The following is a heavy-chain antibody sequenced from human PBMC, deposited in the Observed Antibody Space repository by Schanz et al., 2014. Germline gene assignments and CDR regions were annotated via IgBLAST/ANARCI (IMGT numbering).Heavy chain of an antibody. CDR2: IYIGGNT. CDR1: GFSVGNKY. V-gene: IGHV3-66*01. J-gene: IGHJ4*02. Sequence: EVQLVESGGGLVQPGGSLRLSCAASGFSVGNKYMNWVRQAPGKGLEWVSFIYIGGNTYYADSVKGRFTISRDNSKNTVYIQMNSLRAEDTAVYYCARGGPAYYFDDWVQGTLVTDSS. CDR3: ARGGPAYYFDD.